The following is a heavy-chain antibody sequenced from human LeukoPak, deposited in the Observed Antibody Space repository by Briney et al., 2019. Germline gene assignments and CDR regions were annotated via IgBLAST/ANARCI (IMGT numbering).Heavy chain of an antibody. Sequence: SETLSLTCTVSGYSISSGYYWGWIRQPPGKGLEWIGYIYYSGSTDYNPSLKSRVTISVETSKNQFSLNLSSVTAADTAVYYCARGRLARSPYFDYWGQGALVTVSS. V-gene: IGHV4-61*01. D-gene: IGHD6-19*01. CDR2: IYYSGST. J-gene: IGHJ4*02. CDR1: GYSISSGYY. CDR3: ARGRLARSPYFDY.